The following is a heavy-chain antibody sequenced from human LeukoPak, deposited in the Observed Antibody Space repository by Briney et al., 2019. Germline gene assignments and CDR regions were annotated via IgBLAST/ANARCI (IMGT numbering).Heavy chain of an antibody. J-gene: IGHJ4*02. Sequence: GGSLRLSCAASGFTFSSYEMNWVRQAPGKGLEWVSYISSSGSTIYYADSVRGRFTISRDNAKNSLYLQMDSLRADDTAVYYCATAGNYRFDYWGQGTLVTVSS. V-gene: IGHV3-48*03. CDR2: ISSSGSTI. CDR3: ATAGNYRFDY. D-gene: IGHD1-7*01. CDR1: GFTFSSYE.